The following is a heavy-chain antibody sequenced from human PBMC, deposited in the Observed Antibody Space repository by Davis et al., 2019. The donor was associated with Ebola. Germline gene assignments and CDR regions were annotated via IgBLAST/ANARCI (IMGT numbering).Heavy chain of an antibody. J-gene: IGHJ6*02. V-gene: IGHV1-46*01. CDR1: GYTFTSYY. D-gene: IGHD6-13*01. CDR3: ARDRTDSSPYYFYGVDV. Sequence: ASVKVSCKASGYTFTSYYIHWVRQAPGQGLEWMGMINPSGGNTRYAQQFQGRVTMTRDTSTRTVYMEVSSLRSDDTAVNYCARDRTDSSPYYFYGVDVWGQGTTVTVSS. CDR2: INPSGGNT.